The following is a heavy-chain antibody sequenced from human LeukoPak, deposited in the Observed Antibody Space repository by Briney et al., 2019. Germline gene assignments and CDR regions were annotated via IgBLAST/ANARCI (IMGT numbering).Heavy chain of an antibody. Sequence: ASVKVSCKASGYTFTGFYMHWVRQAPGQGFEWVGWISAYNGNTNYAQKLQGRVTMTTDTSTSTAYMELRSLRSDDTAVYYCARDRDQLLLSWFDPWGQGTLVTVSS. CDR1: GYTFTGFY. D-gene: IGHD2-2*01. J-gene: IGHJ5*02. V-gene: IGHV1-18*04. CDR3: ARDRDQLLLSWFDP. CDR2: ISAYNGNT.